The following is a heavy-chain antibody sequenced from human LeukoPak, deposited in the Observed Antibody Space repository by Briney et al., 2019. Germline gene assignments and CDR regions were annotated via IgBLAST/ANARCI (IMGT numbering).Heavy chain of an antibody. CDR1: GFTFSSYG. V-gene: IGHV3-33*01. Sequence: PGGSLRLSCAASGFTFSSYGMHWVRQAPGKGLEWVAAIWYDGSNKYYADSVKGRFTISRDNSKNTLYLQMNSLRVEDTAVYYCARDEWGYGSGSFDYWGQGTLVTVSS. D-gene: IGHD3-10*01. J-gene: IGHJ4*02. CDR3: ARDEWGYGSGSFDY. CDR2: IWYDGSNK.